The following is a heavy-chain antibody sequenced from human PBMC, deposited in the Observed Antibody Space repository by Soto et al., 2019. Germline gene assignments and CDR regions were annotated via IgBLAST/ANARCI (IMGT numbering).Heavy chain of an antibody. D-gene: IGHD2-15*01. V-gene: IGHV3-23*01. CDR3: ARDNYIVVVVAATPGNNWFDP. J-gene: IGHJ5*02. Sequence: GGSLRLSCAASGFTFSSYAMSWVRQAPGKGLEWVSAISGSGGSTYYADSVKGRFTISRDNSKNSLYLQMNSLRAEDTAVYYCARDNYIVVVVAATPGNNWFDPWGQGTLVTVSS. CDR1: GFTFSSYA. CDR2: ISGSGGST.